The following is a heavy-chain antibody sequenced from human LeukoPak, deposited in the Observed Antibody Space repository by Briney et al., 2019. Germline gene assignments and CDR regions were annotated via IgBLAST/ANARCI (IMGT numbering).Heavy chain of an antibody. CDR3: ARWGLFCSSTSCPFDY. Sequence: GGSLRLSCAASGFTFSSYGMHWVRQAPGKGLEWVSYISGTGGTIYYADSVKGRFTISRDNAKNSLYLQMNSLRAEDTAVYYCARWGLFCSSTSCPFDYWGQGTLVTVSS. CDR2: ISGTGGTI. J-gene: IGHJ4*02. V-gene: IGHV3-48*04. CDR1: GFTFSSYG. D-gene: IGHD2-2*01.